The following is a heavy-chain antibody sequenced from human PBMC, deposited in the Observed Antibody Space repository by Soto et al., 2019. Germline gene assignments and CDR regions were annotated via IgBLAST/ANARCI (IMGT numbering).Heavy chain of an antibody. J-gene: IGHJ4*02. V-gene: IGHV3-53*01. CDR1: GFAVSSKY. CDR3: VQTTGWPGFDF. CDR2: IYGGGTT. D-gene: IGHD6-19*01. Sequence: EVQLVESGGGLIQPGGSLRLSCAASGFAVSSKYMTWVRQAPGKGLEWVSVIYGGGTTYYADSVKGRFTISRDTSKNTLYLQMHSLGAEDTAVYYCVQTTGWPGFDFWGQGTLVTGSS.